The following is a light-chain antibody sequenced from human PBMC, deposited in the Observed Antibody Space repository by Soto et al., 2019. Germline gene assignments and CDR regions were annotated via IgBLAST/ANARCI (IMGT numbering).Light chain of an antibody. CDR1: QSVTNRY. CDR3: HQYGGSLPYT. V-gene: IGKV3-20*01. J-gene: IGKJ2*01. CDR2: DAS. Sequence: EIVLTQSPGTLSLSPGERATLSCRASQSVTNRYLAWYQHRPGQPPRRLMYDASSRATGIPDRFSGSGSGTDFTLTISRVEPEDFAVYYCHQYGGSLPYTFGQGTKLEIK.